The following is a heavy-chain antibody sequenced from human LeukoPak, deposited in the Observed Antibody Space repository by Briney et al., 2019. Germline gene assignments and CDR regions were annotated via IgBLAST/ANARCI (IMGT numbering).Heavy chain of an antibody. CDR3: AKSSGYSYGYFAY. V-gene: IGHV3-23*01. Sequence: GGSLRLSCAASGLTFSSYAMSWVPQAPGKGLEWVSAISGSGAGTYYADSVKGRFTISRDNSKNTLYLQMNSLRAEDTAVYYCAKSSGYSYGYFAYWGQGTLVTVSS. CDR2: ISGSGAGT. D-gene: IGHD5-18*01. J-gene: IGHJ4*02. CDR1: GLTFSSYA.